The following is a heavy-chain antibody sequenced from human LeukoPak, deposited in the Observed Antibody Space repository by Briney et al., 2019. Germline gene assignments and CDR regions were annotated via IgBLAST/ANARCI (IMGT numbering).Heavy chain of an antibody. CDR1: GFTFDDYA. D-gene: IGHD6-19*01. Sequence: GGSLRLSCAASGFTFDDYAMHWVRQAPGKGLEWVSGISWNSGSIGYADSVKGRFTISRDNAKNSLYLQMNSLRAEDTALYYCAKTLTVAGHKYAFDIWGQGTMVTVSS. CDR2: ISWNSGSI. CDR3: AKTLTVAGHKYAFDI. V-gene: IGHV3-9*01. J-gene: IGHJ3*02.